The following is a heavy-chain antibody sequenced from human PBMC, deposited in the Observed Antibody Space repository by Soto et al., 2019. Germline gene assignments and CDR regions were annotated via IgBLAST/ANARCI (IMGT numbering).Heavy chain of an antibody. D-gene: IGHD5-12*01. Sequence: EVQLVESGGGLVKPGGSLRLSCAASGFSFSDYSMNWVRQAPGKGLEWVSSISRSADNTYYADSVEGRFTISRDNAKNSMYLQMNSLRAEDTAVHYCARDQVRGLDGFDIWGQGTTVTVSS. CDR1: GFSFSDYS. J-gene: IGHJ3*02. CDR3: ARDQVRGLDGFDI. CDR2: ISRSADNT. V-gene: IGHV3-21*01.